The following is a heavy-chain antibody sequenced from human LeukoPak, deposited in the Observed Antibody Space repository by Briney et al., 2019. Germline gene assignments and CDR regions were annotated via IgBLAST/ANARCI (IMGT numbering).Heavy chain of an antibody. CDR1: GFTFSSYW. CDR2: IKQDGSEK. V-gene: IGHV3-7*01. D-gene: IGHD4-11*01. CDR3: VRIYGNSYFDY. J-gene: IGHJ4*02. Sequence: GGSLRLSCAASGFTFSSYWMSWVRQAPGKGLEWVANIKQDGSEKHYVDSVKGRFTISRDNAKNSLYLQMNSLRAEDMAVYYCVRIYGNSYFDYWGQGTLVTVSS.